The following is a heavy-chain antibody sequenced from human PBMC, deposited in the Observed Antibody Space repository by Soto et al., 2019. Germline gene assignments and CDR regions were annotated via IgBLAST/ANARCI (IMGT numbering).Heavy chain of an antibody. CDR1: GYTFTSYA. Sequence: ASVKVSCKASGYTFTSYAMHWVRQAPGQRLEWMGWINAGNGNTKYSQKFQGRVTITRDTSASTAYMELSSLRSEDTAVYYCARVGTFAVDGFDPWGQGTLVTVSS. V-gene: IGHV1-3*01. CDR3: ARVGTFAVDGFDP. D-gene: IGHD3-3*01. CDR2: INAGNGNT. J-gene: IGHJ5*02.